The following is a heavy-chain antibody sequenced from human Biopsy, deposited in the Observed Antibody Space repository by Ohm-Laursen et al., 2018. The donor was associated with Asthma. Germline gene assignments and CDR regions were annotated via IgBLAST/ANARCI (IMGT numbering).Heavy chain of an antibody. D-gene: IGHD3-22*01. CDR2: IYSGGTS. CDR1: GFAVSRDH. Sequence: SLRLSCTASGFAVSRDHMFWVRQAPGKGLECVSVIYSGGTSHTADSVRGRFTISRDYSKNTLYLQMHSLRAEDTAVYYCARGDSSNWSHYYFDYWGRGTLVTVSS. CDR3: ARGDSSNWSHYYFDY. V-gene: IGHV3-53*01. J-gene: IGHJ4*02.